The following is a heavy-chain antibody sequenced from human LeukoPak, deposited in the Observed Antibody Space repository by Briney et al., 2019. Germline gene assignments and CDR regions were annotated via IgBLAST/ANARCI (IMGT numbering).Heavy chain of an antibody. CDR1: GGSFSGYY. CDR3: ARTRRTSKYCSSTSCHSYYYYYGMDV. J-gene: IGHJ6*02. D-gene: IGHD2-2*01. CDR2: INHSGST. Sequence: PSETLSLTCAVYGGSFSGYYWSWLRQPPGKGLEWIGEINHSGSTNYNPSLKSRVTISVDTSKNQFSLKLSSVTAADTAVYYCARTRRTSKYCSSTSCHSYYYYYGMDVWGQGTTVTVSS. V-gene: IGHV4-34*01.